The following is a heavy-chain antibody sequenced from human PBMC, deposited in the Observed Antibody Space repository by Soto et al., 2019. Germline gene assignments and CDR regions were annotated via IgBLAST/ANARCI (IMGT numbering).Heavy chain of an antibody. V-gene: IGHV2-5*02. CDR3: AHRVLRTVFGLVTTTAIYFDF. J-gene: IGHJ4*02. D-gene: IGHD3-3*01. CDR2: IYWDDVK. CDR1: GFSLTTSGGG. Sequence: QITLNESGPTVVRPTETLTLTCRFSGFSLTTSGGGVGWIRQSPGKAPEWLALIYWDDVKRYSASLKSRLTITKDTSKNQVVLTVSDLDPTDTATYYCAHRVLRTVFGLVTTTAIYFDFWGQGTPVAVSS.